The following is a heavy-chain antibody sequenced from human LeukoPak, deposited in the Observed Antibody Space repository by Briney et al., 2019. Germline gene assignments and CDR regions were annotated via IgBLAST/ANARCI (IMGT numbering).Heavy chain of an antibody. CDR1: GFTFSSYS. V-gene: IGHV3-21*01. D-gene: IGHD6-13*01. J-gene: IGHJ3*02. CDR3: ARSTAAGAFDI. Sequence: GGSLTLSCTASGFTFSSYSMNWVRQAPGKGLEWVSSINRSSSYIYYADSEKGRFTISRDNAKNSLYLQMNRLGAEDTAVYYCARSTAAGAFDIWGQGTMVTVSS. CDR2: INRSSSYI.